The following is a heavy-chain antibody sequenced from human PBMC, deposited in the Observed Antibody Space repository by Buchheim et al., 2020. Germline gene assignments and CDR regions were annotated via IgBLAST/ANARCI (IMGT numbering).Heavy chain of an antibody. CDR3: SRSPHNWGVSWFDF. D-gene: IGHD7-27*01. CDR2: VYGNDDK. J-gene: IGHJ4*02. Sequence: QITLKESGPTLVKPTQTLTLTCTFSGFSLTTSGVGVGWIRQPPGKALEWLALVYGNDDKHYSPSLKSRLTITKDTSKHQVVLTMTNVDPVDTATYYCSRSPHNWGVSWFDFWGQGTL. V-gene: IGHV2-5*01. CDR1: GFSLTTSGVG.